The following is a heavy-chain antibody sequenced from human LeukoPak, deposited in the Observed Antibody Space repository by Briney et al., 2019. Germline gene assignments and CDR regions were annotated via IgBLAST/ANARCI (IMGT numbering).Heavy chain of an antibody. CDR2: IYYSGST. V-gene: IGHV4-59*01. Sequence: SETLSLTCTVSGGSISSYYWSWIGQPPGKGLGGIGIIYYSGSTNYNPSLKSRVTISVDTSKNQFSLKLSSVTAADTAVYYCARFGIGGPLNYDILTGYPYYFDYWGQGTLVTVSS. CDR1: GGSISSYY. J-gene: IGHJ4*02. CDR3: ARFGIGGPLNYDILTGYPYYFDY. D-gene: IGHD3-9*01.